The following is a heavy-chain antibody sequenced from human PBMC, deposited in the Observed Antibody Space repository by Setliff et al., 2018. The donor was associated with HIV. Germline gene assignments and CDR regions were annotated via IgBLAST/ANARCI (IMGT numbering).Heavy chain of an antibody. D-gene: IGHD3-16*02. CDR1: GFTFSSYG. J-gene: IGHJ4*02. V-gene: IGHV3-30*18. CDR3: AKEVPKAGMITFGGVIAGPIDY. CDR2: ISYDGSNK. Sequence: AGGSLRLSCAASGFTFSSYGMHWVRQAPGKGLEWVAVISYDGSNKYYADSVKGRFTISRDNSKNTLYLQMNSLRAEDTAVYYCAKEVPKAGMITFGGVIAGPIDYWGQGTLVTVSS.